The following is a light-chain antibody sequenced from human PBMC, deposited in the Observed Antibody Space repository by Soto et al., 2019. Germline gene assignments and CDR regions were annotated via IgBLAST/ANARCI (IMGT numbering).Light chain of an antibody. J-gene: IGKJ2*01. CDR2: GAS. V-gene: IGKV3-15*01. CDR1: QSVSSN. CDR3: QQYNNWPPYT. Sequence: EIVLTQSPGSLSLSPGERATLSCRASQSVSSNLAWYQQKPGQAPRLLVYGASTRATGIPARFSGSGSGTEFTLTISSLQSEDFAVYYCQQYNNWPPYTFGQGTKVDNK.